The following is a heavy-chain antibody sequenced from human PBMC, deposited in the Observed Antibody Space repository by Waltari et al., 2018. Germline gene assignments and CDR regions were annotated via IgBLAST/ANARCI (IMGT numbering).Heavy chain of an antibody. CDR3: ARGKLNFDV. J-gene: IGHJ4*02. CDR1: GGSFPGFY. Sequence: QVQLQQSGAGLVRPSEILSLTCDVFGGSFPGFYWSLIRQTPEKGLEWIGEVIHSGGTVYNPSLESRVTISIDTSKNQFSLRLTSVTAADTAVYFCARGKLNFDVWGQGAQVTVSS. CDR2: VIHSGGT. V-gene: IGHV4-34*12.